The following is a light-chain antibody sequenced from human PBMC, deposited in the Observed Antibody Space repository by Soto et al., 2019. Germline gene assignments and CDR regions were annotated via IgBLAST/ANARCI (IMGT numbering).Light chain of an antibody. J-gene: IGKJ2*01. CDR3: QQYDISPYT. CDR2: AAS. V-gene: IGKV3-20*01. Sequence: EIVLTQSPGTLSLSPGERATLSCRTSQSVSGSYITCYQQKPGQPPRLLIYAASNRATGIPDRFSGSGSGTDFTLTISRLEPDDFAMYYCQQYDISPYTFGQGTKLDIK. CDR1: QSVSGSY.